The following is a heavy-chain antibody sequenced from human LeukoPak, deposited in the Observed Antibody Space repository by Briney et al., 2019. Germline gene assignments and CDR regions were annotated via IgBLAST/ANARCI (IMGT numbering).Heavy chain of an antibody. D-gene: IGHD3-22*01. J-gene: IGHJ3*02. CDR2: ISAYNGNT. V-gene: IGHV1-18*01. Sequence: ASVKVSCKASGYTFTSYGISWVRQAPGQGLEWMGWISAYNGNTNYAQKLQGRVTMTTDTSTSTAYMELRSLRSDDTAVYYCARDSLRGYYDSSGYYSTNAFDIWGQGTMVTVSS. CDR3: ARDSLRGYYDSSGYYSTNAFDI. CDR1: GYTFTSYG.